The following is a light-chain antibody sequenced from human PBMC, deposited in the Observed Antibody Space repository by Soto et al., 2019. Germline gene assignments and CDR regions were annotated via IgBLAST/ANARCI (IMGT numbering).Light chain of an antibody. Sequence: QSALTQPASVSGSPGQSITIPCTGTSSDIGNYNSVSWYQQHPGKAPKLIIFEVSNRPSGVSDRFSGSKSGNTASLTISGLQADDEADYHCGSYTTYRPYVFGSGTKLTVL. CDR2: EVS. CDR3: GSYTTYRPYV. CDR1: SSDIGNYNS. V-gene: IGLV2-14*01. J-gene: IGLJ1*01.